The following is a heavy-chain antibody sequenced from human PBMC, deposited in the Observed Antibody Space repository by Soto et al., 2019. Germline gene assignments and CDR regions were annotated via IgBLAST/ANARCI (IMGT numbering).Heavy chain of an antibody. J-gene: IGHJ4*02. CDR2: IYYSGST. Sequence: SETLSLTCTVSGGSISSYYWSCIRQPPGKGLEWIGYIYYSGSTNYNPSLKSRVTISVDTSKNQFSLKLSSVTAADTAVYYCARRYSEAFDYWGQGTLVTVSS. CDR1: GGSISSYY. D-gene: IGHD1-1*01. CDR3: ARRYSEAFDY. V-gene: IGHV4-59*01.